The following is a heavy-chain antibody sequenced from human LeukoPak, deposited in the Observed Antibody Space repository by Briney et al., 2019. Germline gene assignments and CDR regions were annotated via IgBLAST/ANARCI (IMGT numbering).Heavy chain of an antibody. V-gene: IGHV4-39*01. J-gene: IGHJ6*03. D-gene: IGHD6-19*01. Sequence: SETLSLACTVSGDSISRGLYSWGWIRQPPGDGLEWIGNIYHNGDTYYNPCPRSRVTISVHTSENKFSLSLRSVTAADTAVYNCARGSIAVAGSRLNYMDVWGKGTTVTASS. CDR3: ARGSIAVAGSRLNYMDV. CDR1: GDSISRGLYS. CDR2: IYHNGDT.